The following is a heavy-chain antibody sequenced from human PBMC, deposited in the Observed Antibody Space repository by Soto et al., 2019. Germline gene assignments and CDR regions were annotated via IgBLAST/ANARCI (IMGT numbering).Heavy chain of an antibody. CDR2: ISGGGDST. CDR1: GFTFSTYA. V-gene: IGHV3-23*01. D-gene: IGHD3-3*01. J-gene: IGHJ4*02. CDR3: TRTFWSGYFDQ. Sequence: EVQVLESGGGLVQPGGSLRLSCAASGFTFSTYAMSWVRQAPGKGLEWVSVISGGGDSTYYADSVKGRCTISRDNSKNTLYLQMNSLRAEDTAVYYCTRTFWSGYFDQWGQGTLVTVSS.